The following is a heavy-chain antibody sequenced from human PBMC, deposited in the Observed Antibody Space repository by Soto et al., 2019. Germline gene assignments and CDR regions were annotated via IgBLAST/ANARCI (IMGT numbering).Heavy chain of an antibody. V-gene: IGHV3-23*01. J-gene: IGHJ5*02. CDR3: PRRGSGRYYGS. Sequence: EVQLLESGGGLVQPGGSLRLSCAASGFTFSSYAMRWVRQAPVKGLEWVSAISGSGGSTYYADSVKGRFTISRDTSQYTLYLQMTSLRAEDTAVYYCPRRGSGRYYGSWGQGTLVTVSS. CDR1: GFTFSSYA. CDR2: ISGSGGST. D-gene: IGHD1-26*01.